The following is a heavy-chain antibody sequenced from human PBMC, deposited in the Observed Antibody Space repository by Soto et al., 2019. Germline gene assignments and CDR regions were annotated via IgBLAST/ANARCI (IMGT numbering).Heavy chain of an antibody. CDR3: AKIPVDTAMINWVDP. J-gene: IGHJ5*02. CDR1: SDSVNSGDYF. V-gene: IGHV4-61*08. Sequence: QEHLQESGPGLVKPSETMSLTCTVSSDSVNSGDYFWTWIRQPPGRGLEWIGHIYYSGGTNYNPSLKSRVTLSLDTSKNQFSLKLTSVTAADTAVYYCAKIPVDTAMINWVDPWGQGILVTVSS. D-gene: IGHD5-18*01. CDR2: IYYSGGT.